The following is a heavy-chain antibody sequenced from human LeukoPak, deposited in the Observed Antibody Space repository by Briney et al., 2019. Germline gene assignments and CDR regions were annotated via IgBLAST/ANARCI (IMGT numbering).Heavy chain of an antibody. CDR2: IYYSGST. CDR1: GGSISSSSYY. D-gene: IGHD3-10*01. CDR3: ARGVEEVLLWFGDSVRGDFDY. Sequence: PSETLSLTCTVSGGSISSSSYYWGWIRQPPGKGLEWIGSIYYSGSTYYNPSLKSRVTISVDTSKNQFSLKLSSVTAADTAVYYCARGVEEVLLWFGDSVRGDFDYWGQGTLVTVSS. V-gene: IGHV4-39*07. J-gene: IGHJ4*02.